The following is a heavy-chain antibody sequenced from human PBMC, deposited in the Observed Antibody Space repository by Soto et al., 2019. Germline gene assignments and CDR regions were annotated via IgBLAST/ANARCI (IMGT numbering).Heavy chain of an antibody. V-gene: IGHV4-34*01. Sequence: QVQLQQWGAGLLKPSETLSLTCAVYSGSFSTYYWYWIRQPQGKGLEWIGEIKHSGRTNYNPSLKSRVTITLDTYKTQFALKLSSVPAADTAVYYCARAASRRSKLFDPWGQGTLVTVSS. CDR2: IKHSGRT. J-gene: IGHJ5*02. CDR3: ARAASRRSKLFDP. CDR1: SGSFSTYY.